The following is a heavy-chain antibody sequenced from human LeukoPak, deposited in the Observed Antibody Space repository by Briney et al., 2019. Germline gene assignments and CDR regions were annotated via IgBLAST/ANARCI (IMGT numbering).Heavy chain of an antibody. J-gene: IGHJ6*02. D-gene: IGHD3-3*01. V-gene: IGHV4-59*01. Sequence: SETLSLTCTVSGGSISSYYWSWIRQPPGKGLEWIGYIYYSGSTNCNPSLKSRVTISVDTSKNQFSLKLSSVTAADTAVYYCARDPKYYDFWSGYYYYYGMDVWGQGTTVTVSS. CDR1: GGSISSYY. CDR3: ARDPKYYDFWSGYYYYYGMDV. CDR2: IYYSGST.